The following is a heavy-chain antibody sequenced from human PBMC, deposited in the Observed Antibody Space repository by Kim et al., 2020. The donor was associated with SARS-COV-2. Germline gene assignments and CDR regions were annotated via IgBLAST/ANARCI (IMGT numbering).Heavy chain of an antibody. CDR1: GYIFNTYG. Sequence: GGSLRLSCEASGYIFNTYGIHWVRQAPGKGLEWITLISYDGEKKYYADSVRGRFTISRDNSKSTVYLQMDSLRADDTAVYYCARDHLCGGLVRGYIMTANLDYWAQGTLVTISS. D-gene: IGHD2-8*02. CDR2: ISYDGEKK. V-gene: IGHV3-33*05. J-gene: IGHJ4*02. CDR3: ARDHLCGGLVRGYIMTANLDY.